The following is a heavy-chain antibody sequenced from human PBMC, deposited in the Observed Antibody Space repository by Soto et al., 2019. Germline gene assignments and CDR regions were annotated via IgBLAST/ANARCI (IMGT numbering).Heavy chain of an antibody. CDR2: IRSKANSYAT. CDR3: TSPSSGSYYGGRGYYDYGMDV. CDR1: GFTFSGSA. D-gene: IGHD3-10*01. V-gene: IGHV3-73*02. Sequence: EVQLVESGGGLVQPGGSLKLSCAASGFTFSGSAMHWVRQASGKGLEWVGRIRSKANSYATAYAASVKGRFTISRDDSKNTAYLQMNSLKTEDTAVYYCTSPSSGSYYGGRGYYDYGMDVWGQGTTVTVSS. J-gene: IGHJ6*02.